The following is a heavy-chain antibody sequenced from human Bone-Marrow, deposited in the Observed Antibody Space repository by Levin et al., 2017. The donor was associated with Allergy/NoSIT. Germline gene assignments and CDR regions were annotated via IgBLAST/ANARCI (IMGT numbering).Heavy chain of an antibody. J-gene: IGHJ1*01. V-gene: IGHV3-23*01. Sequence: GESLKISCAASGFTFSSYAMSWVRQAPGKGLEWVSAISGSGGSTYYADSVKGRFTISRDNSKNTLYLQMNSLRAEDTAVYYCAKRYCSGGSCYFKDRWYFQHWGQGTLVTVSS. D-gene: IGHD2-15*01. CDR3: AKRYCSGGSCYFKDRWYFQH. CDR2: ISGSGGST. CDR1: GFTFSSYA.